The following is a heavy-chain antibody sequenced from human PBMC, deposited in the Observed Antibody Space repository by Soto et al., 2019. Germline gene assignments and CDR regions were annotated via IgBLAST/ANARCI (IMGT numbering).Heavy chain of an antibody. CDR1: DGSFSSSYY. Sequence: LSLTCSVSDGSFSSSYYWGWLRQAPGKGLEWLGNIYYSGHTYYNPSLKSRFAMSVDTSKNQFSLTLTSVTAADTAVYYCARYSLRGRFFDSWGQGTLVTVSS. V-gene: IGHV4-39*01. CDR3: ARYSLRGRFFDS. D-gene: IGHD2-21*01. J-gene: IGHJ4*02. CDR2: IYYSGHT.